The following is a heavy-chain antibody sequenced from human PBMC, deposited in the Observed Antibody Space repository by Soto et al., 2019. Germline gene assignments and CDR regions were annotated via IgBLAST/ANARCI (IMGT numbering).Heavy chain of an antibody. Sequence: ASMKVSCKASGYTFTSYCISWVRQAPGQGRKWMGWISAYNANTNYAQKLHARVTMTTHTSTSTSHMELRSLRSDDTAVYYCARDQGSYGSVFRKGMDVWGQGTTVTVSS. D-gene: IGHD3-10*01. V-gene: IGHV1-18*04. J-gene: IGHJ6*02. CDR1: GYTFTSYC. CDR2: ISAYNANT. CDR3: ARDQGSYGSVFRKGMDV.